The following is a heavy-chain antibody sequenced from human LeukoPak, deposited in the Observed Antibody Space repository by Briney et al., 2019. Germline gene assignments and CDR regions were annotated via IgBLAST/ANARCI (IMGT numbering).Heavy chain of an antibody. J-gene: IGHJ1*01. CDR3: AKDYEVVATTTYFQH. V-gene: IGHV3-21*01. CDR2: ISSTSSYI. D-gene: IGHD2-15*01. CDR1: GFTFSSYS. Sequence: GGSLRLSCAASGFTFSSYSMNWVRQAPGKGLEWVSSISSTSSYIYYADSVKGRFTISRDNAKNSLYLQMNSLRAEDTAVYYCAKDYEVVATTTYFQHWGQGTLVTVSS.